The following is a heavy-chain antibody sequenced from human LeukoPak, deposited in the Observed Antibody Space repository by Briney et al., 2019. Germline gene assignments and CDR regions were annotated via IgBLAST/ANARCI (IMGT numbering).Heavy chain of an antibody. Sequence: SETLSLTCTVSGGSISSSSYYWGWIRQPPGKGLEWIGSIYYSGSTYYNPSLKSRVTISVDTSKNQFSLKLSSVTAADTAVYYCASGPRYNWNDEQQEHFFDYWGQGTLVTVSS. CDR2: IYYSGST. CDR3: ASGPRYNWNDEQQEHFFDY. V-gene: IGHV4-39*07. J-gene: IGHJ4*02. CDR1: GGSISSSSYY. D-gene: IGHD1-1*01.